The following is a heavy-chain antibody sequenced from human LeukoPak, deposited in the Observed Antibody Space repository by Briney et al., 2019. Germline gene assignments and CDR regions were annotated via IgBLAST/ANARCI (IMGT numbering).Heavy chain of an antibody. CDR3: AGGGYGSLGDY. D-gene: IGHD4-17*01. Sequence: SETLSLTCGVSGGFIINGKWWSWVRQPPGKGLEWIGEISHSGSPNYNPSLKGRLTISVDTSKNQFSLKLSSVTAADTAVYYCAGGGYGSLGDYWGQGTLVTVSS. CDR2: ISHSGSP. CDR1: GGFIINGKW. J-gene: IGHJ4*02. V-gene: IGHV4/OR15-8*01.